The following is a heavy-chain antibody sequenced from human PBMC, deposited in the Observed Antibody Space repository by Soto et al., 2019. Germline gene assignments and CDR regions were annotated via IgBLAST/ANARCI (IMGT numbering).Heavy chain of an antibody. CDR1: GISYG. V-gene: IGHV1-18*04. CDR3: ATDERDDCSSINCHYFDH. CDR2: ISLHNGDT. D-gene: IGHD2-15*01. Sequence: QVHLVQSGAEVKKPGASVKVSCKAVGISYGISWVRQAPGQGLEWMGWISLHNGDTNNAPNLQVRITMTTDTSTSTTYMDLSSLRSDATAVYYCATDERDDCSSINCHYFDHRGQGTFVTVS. J-gene: IGHJ4*02.